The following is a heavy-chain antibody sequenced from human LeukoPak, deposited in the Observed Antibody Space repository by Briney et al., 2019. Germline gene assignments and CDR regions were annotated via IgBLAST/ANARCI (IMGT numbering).Heavy chain of an antibody. CDR2: INTNTGNP. CDR1: GYTFTSYA. Sequence: ASVKVSCKASGYTFTSYAMNWVRQAPGQGLEWMGWINTNTGNPTYAQGFTGRFVFSLDTSVSTAYLQISSLKAEDTAVYYCARDHKGQRRLQKISLDAFDIWGQGTMVTVSS. CDR3: ARDHKGQRRLQKISLDAFDI. J-gene: IGHJ3*02. D-gene: IGHD5-24*01. V-gene: IGHV7-4-1*02.